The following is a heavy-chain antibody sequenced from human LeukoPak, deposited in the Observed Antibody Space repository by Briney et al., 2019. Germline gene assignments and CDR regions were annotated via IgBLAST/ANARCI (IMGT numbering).Heavy chain of an antibody. D-gene: IGHD4-17*01. CDR2: INSDGSST. J-gene: IGHJ5*02. V-gene: IGHV3-74*01. CDR1: GFTFSSYW. Sequence: GGSLRLSCAASGFTFSSYWMHWVRHGPGKGLVWVSRINSDGSSTTYADSVKGRFTISRDNAKNTLYLQMNSLRAEDTAVYYCARARGLGYGDYVRWFDPWGQGTLVTVSS. CDR3: ARARGLGYGDYVRWFDP.